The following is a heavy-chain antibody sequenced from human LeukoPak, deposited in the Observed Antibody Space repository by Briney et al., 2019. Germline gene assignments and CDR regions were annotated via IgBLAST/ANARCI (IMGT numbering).Heavy chain of an antibody. CDR2: IYYSGST. CDR1: GGSISSYY. J-gene: IGHJ3*02. V-gene: IGHV4-59*08. D-gene: IGHD6-13*01. CDR3: ARGRRIAAAGTGAFDI. Sequence: SETLSLTCTVSGGSISSYYWSWIRQPPGKGLEWIGYIYYSGSTNYNPSLKSRVTISVDTSKNQFSLKLSSVTAADTAVYYCARGRRIAAAGTGAFDIWGQGTMVTVSS.